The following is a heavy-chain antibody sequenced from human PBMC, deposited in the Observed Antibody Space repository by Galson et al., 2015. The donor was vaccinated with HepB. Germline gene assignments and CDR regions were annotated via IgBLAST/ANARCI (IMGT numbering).Heavy chain of an antibody. J-gene: IGHJ4*02. V-gene: IGHV3-74*01. Sequence: SLRLSCAASGFTFSSYWMHWVRQAPGRGLVWVSRINSDGSSTSYADSVKGRFTISRDNAKNTLYLQMNSLRAEDTAVYYCARDHRRYSLNYWGQGTLVTVSS. CDR2: INSDGSST. CDR1: GFTFSSYW. CDR3: ARDHRRYSLNY. D-gene: IGHD6-13*01.